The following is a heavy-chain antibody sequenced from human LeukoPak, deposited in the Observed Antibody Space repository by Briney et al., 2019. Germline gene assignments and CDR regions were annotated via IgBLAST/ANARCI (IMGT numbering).Heavy chain of an antibody. D-gene: IGHD6-13*01. CDR2: INAGNGNT. V-gene: IGHV1-3*01. Sequence: GASVKVACKASGYTFTSYAMHWVRQAPGQRLEWMGWINAGNGNTKYSQKFQGRVTITRDTSASTAYMELSSLRSEDTAVYYCARRPLPGSSSPIDYWGQGTLVTVSS. CDR3: ARRPLPGSSSPIDY. J-gene: IGHJ4*02. CDR1: GYTFTSYA.